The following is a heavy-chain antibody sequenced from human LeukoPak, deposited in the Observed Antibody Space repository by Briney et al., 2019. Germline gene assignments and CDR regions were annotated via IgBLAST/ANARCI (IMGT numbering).Heavy chain of an antibody. V-gene: IGHV4-59*01. CDR3: AAEQQLAVVY. J-gene: IGHJ4*02. D-gene: IGHD6-13*01. CDR2: IYYSGST. Sequence: SETLSLTCTVSGGSISSYYWSWIRQPPGKGLEWIGYIYYSGSTNYNPSLKSRVTISVDTSKNQFSLKLSSVTAADTALYYCAAEQQLAVVYWGQGTMVTVCS. CDR1: GGSISSYY.